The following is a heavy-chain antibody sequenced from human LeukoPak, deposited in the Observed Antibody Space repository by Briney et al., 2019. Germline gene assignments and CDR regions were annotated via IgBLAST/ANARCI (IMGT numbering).Heavy chain of an antibody. J-gene: IGHJ5*02. V-gene: IGHV4-59*01. D-gene: IGHD2-15*01. CDR1: GGSNSRDY. CDR3: ASAQGCSDGTCYSVHWFDP. CDR2: IYYSGST. Sequence: SETLSLTCTVSGGSNSRDYWSWIRQPPGKGLEWIGYIYYSGSTYYNPSLKSRVTISVDTSKNQFSLKLSSVTAADAAVYYCASAQGCSDGTCYSVHWFDPWGQGTLVTVSS.